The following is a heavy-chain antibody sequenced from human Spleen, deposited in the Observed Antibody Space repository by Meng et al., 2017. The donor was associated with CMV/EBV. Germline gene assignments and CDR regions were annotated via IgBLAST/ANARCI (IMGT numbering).Heavy chain of an antibody. D-gene: IGHD3-10*01. V-gene: IGHV3-21*01. CDR3: AKVGFGKSFDY. CDR1: RFSVSDYS. Sequence: CVATRFSVSDYSMNWVRQAPGKGLEWVSSISSSRSYIYYADSVKGRISISRDNAKKSLYLQMNSLRAEDTAVYYCAKVGFGKSFDYWGQGTLVTVSS. CDR2: ISSSRSYI. J-gene: IGHJ4*02.